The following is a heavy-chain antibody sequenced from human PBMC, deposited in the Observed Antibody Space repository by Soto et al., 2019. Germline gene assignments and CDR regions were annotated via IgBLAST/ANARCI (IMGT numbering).Heavy chain of an antibody. CDR2: MNPNSGKT. CDR1: GYTFTSYD. D-gene: IGHD6-13*01. V-gene: IGHV1-8*01. Sequence: QVQLVQSGAEVKKPGASVKVSCKAAGYTFTSYDINCVRQATVQVLEWVGWMNPNSGKTGYAQKFQGRVTMTRNTSIRTAYMELSSLRTEDSAVYYCWRGSRAAAREHYYYMDVWGKGTTVTVSS. CDR3: WRGSRAAAREHYYYMDV. J-gene: IGHJ6*03.